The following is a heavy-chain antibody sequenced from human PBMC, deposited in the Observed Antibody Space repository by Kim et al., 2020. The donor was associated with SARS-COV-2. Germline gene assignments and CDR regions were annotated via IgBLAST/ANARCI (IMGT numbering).Heavy chain of an antibody. Sequence: SETLSLTCTVSGGSISSGGYYWSWIRQHPGKGLEWIGYIYYSGSTYYNPSLKSRVTISVDTSKNQFSLKLSSVTAADTAVYYCARGPAFGELLSYFDYWGQGTLVTVSS. D-gene: IGHD3-10*01. CDR1: GGSISSGGYY. CDR3: ARGPAFGELLSYFDY. V-gene: IGHV4-31*03. CDR2: IYYSGST. J-gene: IGHJ4*02.